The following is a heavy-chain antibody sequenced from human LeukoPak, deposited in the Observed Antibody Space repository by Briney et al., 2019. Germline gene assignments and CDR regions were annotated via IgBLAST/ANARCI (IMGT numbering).Heavy chain of an antibody. Sequence: GASVKVSCKTSGYTFTTYHINWVRQATGQGVEWLGWMNHYNGDRGYAQKFQGRLSITSDTSISTAYMELSSLKSDDTAVYFCARTTSLTASGYDCWGQGTLVTVSS. J-gene: IGHJ4*02. CDR2: MNHYNGDR. CDR1: GYTFTTYH. V-gene: IGHV1-8*03. CDR3: ARTTSLTASGYDC. D-gene: IGHD4-17*01.